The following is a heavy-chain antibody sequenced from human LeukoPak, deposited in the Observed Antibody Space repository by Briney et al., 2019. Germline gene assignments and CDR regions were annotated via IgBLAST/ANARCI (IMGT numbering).Heavy chain of an antibody. CDR2: IKQGGSEK. Sequence: PGGSLRLSCATSGITFSSYWMTWVRQAPGKGLEWVANIKQGGSEKYYVDSVKGRFTISRDNAKNSLYLQMNSLRAEDTAVYYCARENIAARPHHFDYWGQGTLVTVSS. V-gene: IGHV3-7*01. J-gene: IGHJ4*02. CDR1: GITFSSYW. CDR3: ARENIAARPHHFDY. D-gene: IGHD6-6*01.